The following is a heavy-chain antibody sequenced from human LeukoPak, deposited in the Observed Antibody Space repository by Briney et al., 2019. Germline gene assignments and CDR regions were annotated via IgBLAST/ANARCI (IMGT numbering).Heavy chain of an antibody. CDR3: AAGNSGTFAYYFDY. J-gene: IGHJ4*02. D-gene: IGHD1-26*01. CDR1: GYTFTSYG. V-gene: IGHV1-18*01. CDR2: VSAYNGNT. Sequence: GASVKVSCKASGYTFTSYGISWVRQAPGQGLEWMGWVSAYNGNTNSAQKLQGRVTMTTDTSTSTAYIELRSLRSDDTAVYYCAAGNSGTFAYYFDYWGQGTLVTVSS.